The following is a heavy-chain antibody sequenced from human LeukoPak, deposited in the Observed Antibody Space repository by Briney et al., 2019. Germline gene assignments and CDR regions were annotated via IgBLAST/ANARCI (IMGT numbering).Heavy chain of an antibody. CDR3: ARSIGLTGGGVDV. Sequence: GGSLTLSCAASGFTFSDYNMNWVRQAPGKGLEWVSYITNSLSTIHYAEYVKGRLTISRDNGKNSLYLQMNSLRAEDTAVYYCARSIGLTGGGVDVWGQGTTVTVSS. CDR1: GFTFSDYN. D-gene: IGHD3-9*01. CDR2: ITNSLSTI. J-gene: IGHJ6*02. V-gene: IGHV3-11*01.